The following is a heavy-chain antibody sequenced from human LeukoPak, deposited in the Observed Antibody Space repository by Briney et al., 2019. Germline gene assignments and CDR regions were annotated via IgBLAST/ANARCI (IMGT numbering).Heavy chain of an antibody. CDR1: GYTFTGNL. CDR3: AREVQGFDT. Sequence: ASVKVSCKASGYTFTGNLIHWVRQAPGQGLEWMGWIDPSTGGTHYALKFQDRVSVTSDTAISTAYMELNMLTSDDTAVYFCAREVQGFDTWGQGTQVTVSS. V-gene: IGHV1-2*02. D-gene: IGHD1-1*01. J-gene: IGHJ5*02. CDR2: IDPSTGGT.